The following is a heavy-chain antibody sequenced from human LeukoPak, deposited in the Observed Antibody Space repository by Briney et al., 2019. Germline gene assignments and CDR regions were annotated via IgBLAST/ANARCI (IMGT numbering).Heavy chain of an antibody. CDR2: ISSSSSYI. Sequence: PGGSLRLSCAASGFTFSSYSMNWVRQAPGKGLEWVSSISSSSSYIYYADSVKGRFTISRDNAKNSLYLQMNSLRAEDTAVYYCARDQVPAAPRSYSNYVIGFNDHPAVDYWGQGTLVTVSS. D-gene: IGHD2-2*01. J-gene: IGHJ4*02. CDR1: GFTFSSYS. CDR3: ARDQVPAAPRSYSNYVIGFNDHPAVDY. V-gene: IGHV3-21*01.